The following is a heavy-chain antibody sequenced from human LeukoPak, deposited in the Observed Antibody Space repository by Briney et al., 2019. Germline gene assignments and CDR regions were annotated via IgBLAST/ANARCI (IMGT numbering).Heavy chain of an antibody. CDR2: IYYSGST. D-gene: IGHD2-21*01. Sequence: SETLSLTCTVSGESISGFYWTWIRQPPGRGLEWIGYIYYSGSTNYNPSLKSRVTISVDTSKNQFSLKLSSVTAADTAVYYCARGVVIAPQTFDYWGQGTLVTVSS. J-gene: IGHJ4*02. V-gene: IGHV4-59*01. CDR3: ARGVVIAPQTFDY. CDR1: GESISGFY.